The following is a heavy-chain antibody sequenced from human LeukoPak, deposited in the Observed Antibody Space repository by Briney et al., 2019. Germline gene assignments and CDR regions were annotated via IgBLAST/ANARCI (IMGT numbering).Heavy chain of an antibody. CDR1: GFTFSSYV. V-gene: IGHV3-23*01. CDR2: ISGGGGTT. CDR3: AKDMQYSGSYYTLDY. Sequence: GGSLRLSCAASGFTFSSYVMSWVRQAPGKGLEWVSAISGGGGTTYYADSVKGRFTISRDNSKNTLSLQMNSLRAEDTAIYYCAKDMQYSGSYYTLDYWGQGTLVTVSS. J-gene: IGHJ4*02. D-gene: IGHD1-26*01.